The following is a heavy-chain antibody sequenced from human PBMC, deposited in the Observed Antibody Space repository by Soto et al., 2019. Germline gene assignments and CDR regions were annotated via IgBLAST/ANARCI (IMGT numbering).Heavy chain of an antibody. CDR1: GYTFTGYA. D-gene: IGHD6-19*01. CDR3: ARAVAVPADFDY. Sequence: VASVKASCKSSGYTFTGYAMHWVRQAPGQRLEWMGWINAGNGNTKYSQKFQGRVTITRDTSASTAYMELSSLRSEDTAVYYRARAVAVPADFDYWGQGTLVTVSS. V-gene: IGHV1-3*01. CDR2: INAGNGNT. J-gene: IGHJ4*02.